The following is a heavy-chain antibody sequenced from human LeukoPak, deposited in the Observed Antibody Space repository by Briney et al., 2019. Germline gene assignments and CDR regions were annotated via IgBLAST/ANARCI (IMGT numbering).Heavy chain of an antibody. Sequence: GESLKISCKGSGYSFTSYWIGWVRQMPGKGLEWMGIIYPGDSDTRCSPSFQGQVTISADKSISTAYLQWSSLKASDTAMYYCARHREEAYYYDSSGYPDYWGQGTLVTVSS. CDR1: GYSFTSYW. D-gene: IGHD3-22*01. CDR3: ARHREEAYYYDSSGYPDY. CDR2: IYPGDSDT. V-gene: IGHV5-51*01. J-gene: IGHJ4*02.